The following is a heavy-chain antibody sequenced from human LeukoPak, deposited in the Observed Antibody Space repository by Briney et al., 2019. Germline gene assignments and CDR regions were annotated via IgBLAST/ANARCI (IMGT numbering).Heavy chain of an antibody. CDR3: ARGPTRANSTDY. CDR1: GFTFSSYS. J-gene: IGHJ4*02. Sequence: GGSLRLSCAASGFTFSSYSMNWVRQAPGKGLEWVSSISSSSSYIYYADSVKGRFTISRDNAKNTLYLQMNSLRAEDTAVYYCARGPTRANSTDYWGQGALVTVSS. D-gene: IGHD2/OR15-2a*01. V-gene: IGHV3-21*01. CDR2: ISSSSSYI.